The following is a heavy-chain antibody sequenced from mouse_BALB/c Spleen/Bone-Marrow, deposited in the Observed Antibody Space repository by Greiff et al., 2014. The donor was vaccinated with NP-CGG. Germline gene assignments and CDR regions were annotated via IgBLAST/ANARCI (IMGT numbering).Heavy chain of an antibody. CDR2: IYPSDSYT. CDR1: GYTFTSYW. V-gene: IGHV1-69*02. D-gene: IGHD1-1*01. J-gene: IGHJ2*01. Sequence: VQLQQSGAELVRPGASVRLSCKASGYTFTSYWINWVKQWPGQGLEWIGNIYPSDSYTNYNQKFKDKATLTVDKSSSTAYMQLSSPTSEDSAVYYCTREGYYGSSYVDYWGQGTTLTVSS. CDR3: TREGYYGSSYVDY.